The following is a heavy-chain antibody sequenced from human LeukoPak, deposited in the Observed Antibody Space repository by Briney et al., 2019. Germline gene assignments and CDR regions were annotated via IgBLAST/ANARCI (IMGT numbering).Heavy chain of an antibody. J-gene: IGHJ5*02. Sequence: PGRSLRLSCAASGSTFDDYAMHWVRQAPGRGLEWVSGISWNSGNIVYADSVKGRFTISRDNAKNSLYLQMNSLRPEDTAFYYCVKGATSSWHDWFDPWGQGTLVTVSS. CDR3: VKGATSSWHDWFDP. CDR2: ISWNSGNI. D-gene: IGHD6-13*01. V-gene: IGHV3-9*01. CDR1: GSTFDDYA.